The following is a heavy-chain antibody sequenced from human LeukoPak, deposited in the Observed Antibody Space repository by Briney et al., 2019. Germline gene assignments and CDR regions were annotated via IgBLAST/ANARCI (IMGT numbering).Heavy chain of an antibody. CDR2: ISSSGGTI. Sequence: GGSLRLSCVASGFTFSNYNMNWVRQAPGKGLEWISYISSSGGTIYYADSVKGRFTISRDNVQNSLYLQMNSLRDEDTAVYYCARASFQRWLQLGGDWGQGTLVTVSS. D-gene: IGHD5-24*01. CDR1: GFTFSNYN. CDR3: ARASFQRWLQLGGD. J-gene: IGHJ4*02. V-gene: IGHV3-48*02.